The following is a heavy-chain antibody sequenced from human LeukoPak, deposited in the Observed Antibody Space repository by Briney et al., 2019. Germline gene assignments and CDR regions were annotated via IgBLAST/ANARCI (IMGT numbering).Heavy chain of an antibody. CDR2: ISHSGST. CDR3: ARADYDFWSGYFY. V-gene: IGHV4-34*01. Sequence: PSETLSLTCAVYGGSFSGYYWSWIRQPPGKGLEWIGEISHSGSTNYNPSLKSRVTISVDTSKNQFSLKLSSVTAADTAVYYCARADYDFWSGYFYWGQGTLVTVSS. D-gene: IGHD3-3*01. CDR1: GGSFSGYY. J-gene: IGHJ4*02.